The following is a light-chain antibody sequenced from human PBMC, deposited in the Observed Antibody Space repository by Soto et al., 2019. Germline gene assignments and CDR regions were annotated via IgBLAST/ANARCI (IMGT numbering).Light chain of an antibody. CDR3: QQYDNSPIT. CDR2: CAS. CDR1: QSISSSF. J-gene: IGKJ5*01. V-gene: IGKV3-20*01. Sequence: EIVLTQSPGILSLSPGERASLSCGSSQSISSSFLAWYQQKPGQAPRLLIYCASSRDTGIPDRFSGTGSETDFTLTISRLEPEDFAVYYCQQYDNSPITFGQGTRLEIK.